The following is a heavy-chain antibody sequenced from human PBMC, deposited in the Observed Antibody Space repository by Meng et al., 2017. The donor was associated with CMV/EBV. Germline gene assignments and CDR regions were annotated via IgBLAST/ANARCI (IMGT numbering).Heavy chain of an antibody. D-gene: IGHD6-6*01. Sequence: GESLKISCAASGFTFSSYGMHWVRQAPGKGLEWVAFIRYDGSNKYYVDSVKGRFTISRDNSKNTLYLQMNSLRAEDTAVYYCAKDAAARRSYYYYGMDVWGQGTTVTVSS. CDR2: IRYDGSNK. V-gene: IGHV3-30*02. CDR1: GFTFSSYG. CDR3: AKDAAARRSYYYYGMDV. J-gene: IGHJ6*02.